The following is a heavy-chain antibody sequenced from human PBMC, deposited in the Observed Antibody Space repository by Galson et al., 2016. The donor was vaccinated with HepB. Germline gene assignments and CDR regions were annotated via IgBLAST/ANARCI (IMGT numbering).Heavy chain of an antibody. V-gene: IGHV3-23*01. Sequence: SLRLSCAASGFTFSSYAMSWVRQAPGKGLEWVSAISGSGGSTYYADSVKGRFTISRDNSKNTLYLQMNSLRAEDTAVYYCAKDLGDYVSGSYRYNWFDTWGQGTLVTVSS. D-gene: IGHD3-16*02. J-gene: IGHJ5*02. CDR2: ISGSGGST. CDR3: AKDLGDYVSGSYRYNWFDT. CDR1: GFTFSSYA.